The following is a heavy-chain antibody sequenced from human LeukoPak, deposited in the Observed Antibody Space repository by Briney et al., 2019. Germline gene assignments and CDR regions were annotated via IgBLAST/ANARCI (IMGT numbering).Heavy chain of an antibody. J-gene: IGHJ4*02. Sequence: VASVKVSCKASGYTFTSYGFCWVPQAPGQGLEWMGWISAYNGNTNYAQKLQGRVTMTTDTSTSTAYMELTSLRSVDTAVYYCARAAKSQYCGGDCDHSDGDYWGQGTLVTVSS. CDR2: ISAYNGNT. D-gene: IGHD2-21*02. CDR3: ARAAKSQYCGGDCDHSDGDY. V-gene: IGHV1-18*01. CDR1: GYTFTSYG.